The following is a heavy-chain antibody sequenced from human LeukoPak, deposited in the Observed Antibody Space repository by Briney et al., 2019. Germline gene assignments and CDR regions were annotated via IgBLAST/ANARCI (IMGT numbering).Heavy chain of an antibody. CDR2: ISAYNGNT. V-gene: IGHV1-18*01. D-gene: IGHD3-22*01. CDR3: ARNVPKTYYYDSSGFFFDY. CDR1: GYTFTSYG. J-gene: IGHJ4*02. Sequence: GASVKVSCKASGYTFTSYGISWVRQAPGQGLEWMGWISAYNGNTNYAQKLQGRVTMTTDTSTSTAYMELRSLRSDDTAVYYCARNVPKTYYYDSSGFFFDYWGQGTLVTVSS.